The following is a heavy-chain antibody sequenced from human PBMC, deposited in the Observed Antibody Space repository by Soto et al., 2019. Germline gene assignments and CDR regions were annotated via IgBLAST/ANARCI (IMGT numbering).Heavy chain of an antibody. V-gene: IGHV3-66*01. CDR2: IQSGGTT. J-gene: IGHJ6*04. D-gene: IGHD2-8*01. CDR3: TSDDVHFNGDRYYVAPMDV. Sequence: EVQLVESGGDLVQPGGALRLSCAASGFSVSSKYMSWVRQAPGKGLEWVSLIQSGGTTYYAGSVKGRFTISIEYSENTLFLQMNSLRVEDTAVYYCTSDDVHFNGDRYYVAPMDVRGKGNTVNVSA. CDR1: GFSVSSKY.